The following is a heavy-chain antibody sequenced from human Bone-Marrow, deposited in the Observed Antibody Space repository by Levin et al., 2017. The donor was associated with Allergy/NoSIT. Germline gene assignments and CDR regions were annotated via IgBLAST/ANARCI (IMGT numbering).Heavy chain of an antibody. J-gene: IGHJ4*02. Sequence: GGSLRLSCSASGFTFSSYAMHWVRQAPGKGLEYVSAISSNGGSTYYADSVKGRFTISRDNSKNTLYLQMSSLRAEDTAVYYCVKAAPCSGGSCYTGFDYWGQGTLVTVSS. CDR1: GFTFSSYA. CDR3: VKAAPCSGGSCYTGFDY. CDR2: ISSNGGST. V-gene: IGHV3-64D*06. D-gene: IGHD2-15*01.